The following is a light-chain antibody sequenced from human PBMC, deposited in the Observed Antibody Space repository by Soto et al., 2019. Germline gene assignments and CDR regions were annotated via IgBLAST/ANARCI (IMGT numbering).Light chain of an antibody. CDR1: QGISSY. Sequence: EIQLTQSPSFLSASLGDRVTSTGRASQGISSYLAWYQQKPGKAHKLLIYAASTLQSGVPSRFSGSGSGTEFTITISSLQPDDFATYYCQQYNSYLWTFGQGTKVDIK. CDR2: AAS. J-gene: IGKJ1*01. V-gene: IGKV1-9*01. CDR3: QQYNSYLWT.